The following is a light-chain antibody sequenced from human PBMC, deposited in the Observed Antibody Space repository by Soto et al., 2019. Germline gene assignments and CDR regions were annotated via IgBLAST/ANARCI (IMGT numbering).Light chain of an antibody. CDR3: SSYTSSGTLYV. Sequence: QSVLTQPASVSGSPGQSITISCTGTSSDIGGYNYVSWYQQHPGKAPKLMIYGVTNRPSGVSNRFSGSKSGNTASLTISGLQAEDETDYSCSSYTSSGTLYVFGTGTKLTVL. CDR2: GVT. V-gene: IGLV2-14*01. CDR1: SSDIGGYNY. J-gene: IGLJ1*01.